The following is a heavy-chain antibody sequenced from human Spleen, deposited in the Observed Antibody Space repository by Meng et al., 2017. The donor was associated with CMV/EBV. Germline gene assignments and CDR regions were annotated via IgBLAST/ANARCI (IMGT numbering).Heavy chain of an antibody. Sequence: SETLSLTCTVAGDSMSSYYWSWIRQPPGKGLEWIGYIYYEGRTNYNPSLKSRIAISVDTSKNHFSLRLRSVTAADTAVYYCAKMDRYDFWMDVWGQGTTVTVSS. D-gene: IGHD3-3*01. V-gene: IGHV4-59*01. CDR2: IYYEGRT. CDR1: GDSMSSYY. CDR3: AKMDRYDFWMDV. J-gene: IGHJ6*02.